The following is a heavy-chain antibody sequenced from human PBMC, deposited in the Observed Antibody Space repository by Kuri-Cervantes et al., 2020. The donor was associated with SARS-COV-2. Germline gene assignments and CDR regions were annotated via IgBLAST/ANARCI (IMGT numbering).Heavy chain of an antibody. J-gene: IGHJ4*02. CDR1: GGSISSSRYY. Sequence: SETLSLTCTVSGGSISSSRYYWGWIRQPPGKRLEWIGSIYYTGKTFYSPPPKTRVTISVDPSKNQFSLKLTSVTAADTAVYYCARQDYDFWTGDHDFWGQGNLVTVSS. V-gene: IGHV4-39*01. CDR2: IYYTGKT. CDR3: ARQDYDFWTGDHDF. D-gene: IGHD3-3*01.